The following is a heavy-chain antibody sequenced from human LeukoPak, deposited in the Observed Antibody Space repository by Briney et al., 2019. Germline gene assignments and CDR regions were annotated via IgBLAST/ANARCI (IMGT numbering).Heavy chain of an antibody. D-gene: IGHD7-27*01. CDR2: INHSGST. CDR1: GGSFSSYY. CDR3: AREARGDLPFDY. V-gene: IGHV4-34*01. J-gene: IGHJ4*02. Sequence: SETLSLTCAVYGGSFSSYYWSWIRQPPGKGLEWIGEINHSGSTNYNPSLETRFTISVDTSKNEFSLRLSSVTAADTAVYYCAREARGDLPFDYWGQGTLVTVSS.